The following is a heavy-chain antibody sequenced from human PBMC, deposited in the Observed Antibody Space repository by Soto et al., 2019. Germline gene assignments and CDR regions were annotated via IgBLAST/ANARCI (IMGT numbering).Heavy chain of an antibody. D-gene: IGHD3-10*01. Sequence: ASVKVSCKASGYTFTSYAMHWVRQAPGQRLEWMGWISAYNGNTKYAQKLQGRVTMTTDTSTSTAYMELRSLRSDDTAVYYCARGVGSGSYYNQYNWFDPWGQGTLVTV. CDR3: ARGVGSGSYYNQYNWFDP. CDR2: ISAYNGNT. V-gene: IGHV1-18*01. CDR1: GYTFTSYA. J-gene: IGHJ5*02.